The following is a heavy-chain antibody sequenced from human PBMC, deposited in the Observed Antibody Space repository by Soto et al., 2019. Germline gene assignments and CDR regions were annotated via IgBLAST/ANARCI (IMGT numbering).Heavy chain of an antibody. CDR3: ARDNYGSDY. V-gene: IGHV3-30-3*01. CDR1: GFTFSNYA. Sequence: PGGSLRLSCAASGFTFSNYAMHWVRQAPGKGLEWVAVISYDGSNKYYADSVKGRFTISRDNSKNTLYLQMNSLRAEDTAVYYCARDNYGSDYWGQGTLVTVSS. J-gene: IGHJ4*02. D-gene: IGHD3-10*01. CDR2: ISYDGSNK.